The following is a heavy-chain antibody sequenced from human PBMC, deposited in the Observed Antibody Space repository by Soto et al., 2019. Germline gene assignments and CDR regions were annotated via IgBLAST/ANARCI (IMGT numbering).Heavy chain of an antibody. CDR1: GDSVSRNNW. V-gene: IGHV4-4*02. CDR3: AREPVEYSNAWYLED. J-gene: IGHJ4*02. CDR2: ISHTGET. D-gene: IGHD5-12*01. Sequence: SETLSLTCAVSGDSVSRNNWWSWVRQPPGKGLEWIGEISHTGETTYNPSLKSRVTISMDKTRNQFSLKLTSVTAADTAFYYCAREPVEYSNAWYLEDWGQGILVTVSS.